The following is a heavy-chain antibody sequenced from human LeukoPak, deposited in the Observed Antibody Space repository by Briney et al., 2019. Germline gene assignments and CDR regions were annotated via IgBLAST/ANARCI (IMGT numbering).Heavy chain of an antibody. D-gene: IGHD3-3*01. CDR1: GGSISSGGYY. J-gene: IGHJ4*02. CDR2: IYYSGST. CDR3: ARALEWLPKFDY. V-gene: IGHV4-31*03. Sequence: SQTLSLTCTVSGGSISSGGYYWSWIRQHPGKGLEWIGYIYYSGSTYYNPSPKSRVTISVDTSKNQFSLKLSSVTAADTAVYYCARALEWLPKFDYWGQGTLVTVSS.